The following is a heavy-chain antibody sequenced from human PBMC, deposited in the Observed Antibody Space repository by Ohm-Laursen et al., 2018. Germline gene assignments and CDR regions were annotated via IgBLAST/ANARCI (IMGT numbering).Heavy chain of an antibody. CDR3: ARHGSLAEADVDDSLDY. CDR1: GGFISEHS. V-gene: IGHV4-4*07. Sequence: SETLSLTCTVSGGFISEHSWSWIRQPAGKGLEWIGRINTSGNTNYNPSLKSRVTMSVDTTKTQFSLKLTSVTAADTVVYYCARHGSLAEADVDDSLDYWGREPWSPSPQ. D-gene: IGHD6-13*01. J-gene: IGHJ4*02. CDR2: INTSGNT.